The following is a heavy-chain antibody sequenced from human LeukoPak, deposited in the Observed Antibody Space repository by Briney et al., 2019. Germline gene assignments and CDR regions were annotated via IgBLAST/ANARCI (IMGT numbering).Heavy chain of an antibody. Sequence: GASVKVSCKASGYTFTSSYIHWVRQAPGQGLEWMGIINPSGGTTIYAQKFQGRVTMTRDTSTSTVYMELSSLRSEDTAVYYCARQRGGQHEDAFDIWGQGTVVTVSS. CDR1: GYTFTSSY. V-gene: IGHV1-46*01. D-gene: IGHD2-2*01. CDR3: ARQRGGQHEDAFDI. J-gene: IGHJ3*02. CDR2: INPSGGTT.